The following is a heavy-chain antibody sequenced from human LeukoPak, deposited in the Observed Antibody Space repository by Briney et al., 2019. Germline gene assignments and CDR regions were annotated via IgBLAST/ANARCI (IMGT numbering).Heavy chain of an antibody. V-gene: IGHV3-23*01. D-gene: IGHD6-19*01. Sequence: GGSLRLSCAASGFTFSNYAMSWVRQAPGKGLEWVSAISGSGGSTYYADSVKGRFTISRDNAKNSLYLQMNSLRAEDTAVYYCARDALIYSSGWYPYPFDYWGQGTLVTVSS. CDR1: GFTFSNYA. CDR2: ISGSGGST. J-gene: IGHJ4*02. CDR3: ARDALIYSSGWYPYPFDY.